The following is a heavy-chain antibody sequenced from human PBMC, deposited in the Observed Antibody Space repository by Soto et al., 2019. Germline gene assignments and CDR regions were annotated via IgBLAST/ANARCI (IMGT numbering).Heavy chain of an antibody. CDR2: IYHTGTT. V-gene: IGHV4-4*02. J-gene: IGHJ5*02. CDR3: ATLPPRIVVVMTNLPT. D-gene: IGHD2-15*01. Sequence: QLRESGPGLVKPSGTLSLTCFVSGASISSTYWWSWVRQTPGKRLEWIGQIYHTGTTSYNPSLTNRVTISLDKSNNQFSVRLTSMTAADTAVYYCATLPPRIVVVMTNLPTWGQGTLVTVSS. CDR1: GASISSTYW.